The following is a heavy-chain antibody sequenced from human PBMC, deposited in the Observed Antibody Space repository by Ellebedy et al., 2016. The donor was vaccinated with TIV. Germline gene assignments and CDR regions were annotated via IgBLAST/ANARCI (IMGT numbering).Heavy chain of an antibody. J-gene: IGHJ4*02. CDR3: ARGGGLPPSYYFDY. CDR1: GFTFSSYG. Sequence: GESLKISCAASGFTFSSYGMHWVRQAPGKGLEWVAVIWYDGSNKYYADSVKGRFTISRDNSKNTLYLQMNSLRAEDTAVYYCARGGGLPPSYYFDYWGQGTLVTVSS. CDR2: IWYDGSNK. D-gene: IGHD2-15*01. V-gene: IGHV3-33*01.